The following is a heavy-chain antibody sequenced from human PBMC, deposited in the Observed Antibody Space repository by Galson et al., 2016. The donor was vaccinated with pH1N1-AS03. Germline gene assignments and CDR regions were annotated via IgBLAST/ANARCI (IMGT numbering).Heavy chain of an antibody. D-gene: IGHD3-9*01. CDR3: ARLKINDILSGYLYDS. CDR2: IFHSGSP. J-gene: IGHJ4*02. V-gene: IGHV4-38-2*01. CDR1: GDSMSGYW. Sequence: SETLSLTCVVSGDSMSGYWWNWIRQPPGKGLEWIGTIFHSGSPFYNPSLKNRVTISVDTSKNQFSLKLFSVTAADTAVYYCARLKINDILSGYLYDSWGQGTLVTVSS.